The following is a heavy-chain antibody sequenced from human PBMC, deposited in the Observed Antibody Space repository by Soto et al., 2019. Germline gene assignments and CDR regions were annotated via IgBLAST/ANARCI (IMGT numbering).Heavy chain of an antibody. J-gene: IGHJ4*02. CDR1: GFTFSDYY. CDR2: ARDKGNSYST. D-gene: IGHD1-7*01. Sequence: EVHLVESGGGLVQPGGSLRLSCAGSGFTFSDYYIDWVRPAPGKGLGWVGRARDKGNSYSTDYAASVKGRFTVSRDASKPSLYLPMNILKAEDTALYYCARSITVTTSFDYWGQGTLVTVSS. CDR3: ARSITVTTSFDY. V-gene: IGHV3-72*01.